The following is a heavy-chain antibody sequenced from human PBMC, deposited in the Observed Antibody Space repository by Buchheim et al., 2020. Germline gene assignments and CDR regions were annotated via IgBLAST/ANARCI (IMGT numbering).Heavy chain of an antibody. CDR3: AQSPYDSSGYYVFDY. CDR1: GGSISSYY. V-gene: IGHV4-59*01. Sequence: QVQLQESGPGLVKPSQTLSLTCTVSGGSISSYYWSWIRQPPGKGLEWIGYIYYSGSTNYKPSLKSRVTISVDTSKNQFYLKLSSVTAADTAVYYCAQSPYDSSGYYVFDYWGQGTL. D-gene: IGHD3-22*01. J-gene: IGHJ4*02. CDR2: IYYSGST.